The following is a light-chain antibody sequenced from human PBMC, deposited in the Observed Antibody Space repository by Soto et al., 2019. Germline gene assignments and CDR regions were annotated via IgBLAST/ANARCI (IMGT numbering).Light chain of an antibody. CDR2: GVS. CDR1: QSVSSK. J-gene: IGKJ1*01. V-gene: IGKV3-15*01. Sequence: EIVMTQSPATLSVSPGERATLSCRASQSVSSKLAWFQQKPGQAPSLVLYGVSTRATGVPVRFSGSGSGTEFTLTIDSLQSEDFAVYYCQQRARWPWTFGQGTKVDI. CDR3: QQRARWPWT.